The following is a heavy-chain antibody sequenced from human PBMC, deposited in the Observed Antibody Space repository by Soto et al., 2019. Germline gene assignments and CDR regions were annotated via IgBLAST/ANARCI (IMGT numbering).Heavy chain of an antibody. CDR1: GFTFSSYS. CDR3: ARGHCTNGVCYMADY. Sequence: PGGSLRLSCAASGFTFSSYSMNWVRQAPGKGLGWVSSISSSSSYIYYADSVKGRFTISRDNAKNSLYLQMNSLRAEDTAVYYCARGHCTNGVCYMADYWGQGTLVTVSS. V-gene: IGHV3-21*01. J-gene: IGHJ4*02. CDR2: ISSSSSYI. D-gene: IGHD2-8*01.